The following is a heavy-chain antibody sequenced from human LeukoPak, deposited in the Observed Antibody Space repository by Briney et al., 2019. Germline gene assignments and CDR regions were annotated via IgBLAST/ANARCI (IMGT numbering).Heavy chain of an antibody. J-gene: IGHJ4*02. Sequence: GSLRLSCPASGFAFSSFAMTWVRQAPGKGLEWVSTISGNEGRTYYADSGRGRSTISRDNSKKALFLQMNSLRAEDTAVYYCAKESSGRFDYWGQGTLVTVSS. D-gene: IGHD3-10*01. CDR2: ISGNEGRT. CDR3: AKESSGRFDY. CDR1: GFAFSSFA. V-gene: IGHV3-23*01.